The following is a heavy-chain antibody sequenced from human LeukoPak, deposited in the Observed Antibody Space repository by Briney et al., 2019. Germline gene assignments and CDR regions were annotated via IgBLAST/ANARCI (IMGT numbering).Heavy chain of an antibody. CDR1: GFTVSDNY. V-gene: IGHV3-53*01. D-gene: IGHD6-13*01. CDR2: MYSRGDT. CDR3: ARDAPQVPAAGVLAS. J-gene: IGHJ5*02. Sequence: GGSLRLSCAASGFTVSDNYMSWVRQAPGKGLEWVSVMYSRGDTYYANSVKGRFTFSRDISKNTLYLQMNGLRTEDTAMYYCARDAPQVPAAGVLASWGQGTPVIVSS.